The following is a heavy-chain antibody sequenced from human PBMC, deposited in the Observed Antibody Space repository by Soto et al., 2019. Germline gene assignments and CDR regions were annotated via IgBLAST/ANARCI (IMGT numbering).Heavy chain of an antibody. CDR1: GASISSYY. V-gene: IGHV4-59*01. D-gene: IGHD3-22*01. Sequence: PSETLSLTCSVSGASISSYYYTWIRQTPGKGLEWIGYIYLGGSINYNPSFKSRVIISVDTSKNQFSVRLSSVTAADTAVYYCARHAGYYDPAGVRGYGMDVWGQGTTVTVSS. CDR3: ARHAGYYDPAGVRGYGMDV. CDR2: IYLGGSI. J-gene: IGHJ6*02.